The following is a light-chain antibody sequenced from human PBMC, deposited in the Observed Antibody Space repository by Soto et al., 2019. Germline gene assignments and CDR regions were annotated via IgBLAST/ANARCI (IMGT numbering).Light chain of an antibody. CDR1: QDSSSL. CDR2: FES. V-gene: IGKV1-9*01. J-gene: IGKJ1*01. CDR3: QQFKSYPRT. Sequence: DIQLPQSPSFLSAPVGARVTITCRASQDSSSLLAWYHQKPGKAPKLLIRFESRLESGAPPRCSGSGSGTECTRITSRLQPEDLPTYYCQQFKSYPRTFGQGNKVDIK.